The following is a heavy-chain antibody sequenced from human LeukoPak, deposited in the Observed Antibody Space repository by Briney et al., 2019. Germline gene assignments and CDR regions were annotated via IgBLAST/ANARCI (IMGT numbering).Heavy chain of an antibody. V-gene: IGHV6-1*01. CDR2: TYYRSKWYN. CDR3: ARNQGHYSQAFDI. J-gene: IGHJ3*02. CDR1: GDSVSSNSAA. Sequence: SQTLSLTCAISGDSVSSNSAAWNWIRQSPSRGLEWLGRTYYRSKWYNDSSVSVKSRITVIPDTSKNQFSLKLSSVTAADTAVYYCARNQGHYSQAFDIWGQGTMVTVSS. D-gene: IGHD1-14*01.